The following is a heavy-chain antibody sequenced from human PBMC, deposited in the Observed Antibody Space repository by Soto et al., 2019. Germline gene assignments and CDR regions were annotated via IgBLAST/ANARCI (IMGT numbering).Heavy chain of an antibody. CDR2: ISSSSSTI. CDR3: ARDSGSSGWYWYFDL. D-gene: IGHD6-19*01. V-gene: IGHV3-48*01. Sequence: EVQLVESGGGLVQPGGSLRLSCAASGFTFRSYSMNWVRQAPGKGLEWVSYISSSSSTIYYADSVKGRFTISRDNAKNSLYLQMNSLRAEDTAVYYCARDSGSSGWYWYFDLWGRGTLVTVSS. CDR1: GFTFRSYS. J-gene: IGHJ2*01.